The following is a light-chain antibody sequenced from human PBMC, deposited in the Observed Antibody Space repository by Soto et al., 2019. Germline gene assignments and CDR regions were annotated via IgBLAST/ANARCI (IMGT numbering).Light chain of an antibody. CDR3: SSYTSSSTSRYV. CDR1: SSDVGGYNY. CDR2: GVS. V-gene: IGLV2-14*01. Sequence: QSVLTQPASVSGSPGQSITISCTGTSSDVGGYNYVSWYQQHPGKAPKLMIYGVSNRPSGVSNRFSGSKSGNTASLTISGLQAEDEADYYCSSYTSSSTSRYVFGTGTKVTVL. J-gene: IGLJ1*01.